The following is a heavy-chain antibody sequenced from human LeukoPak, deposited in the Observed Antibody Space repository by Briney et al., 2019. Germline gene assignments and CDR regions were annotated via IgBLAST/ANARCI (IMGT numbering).Heavy chain of an antibody. CDR2: VYYSGST. J-gene: IGHJ4*02. V-gene: IGHV4-59*08. CDR3: ARRSNGGDCSGGSCYVFNY. CDR1: GGSFCSDY. Sequence: SETLSLTCTVSGGSFCSDYSTWIRQPPGKGLEWIGNVYYSGSTNYNPSLKSRVTISVDKSKNQFSLKLSSVTAADTAAYYCARRSNGGDCSGGSCYVFNYWGQGTLVTVSS. D-gene: IGHD2-15*01.